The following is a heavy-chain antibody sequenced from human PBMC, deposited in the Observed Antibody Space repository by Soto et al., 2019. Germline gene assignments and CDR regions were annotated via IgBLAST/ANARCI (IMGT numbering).Heavy chain of an antibody. D-gene: IGHD2-15*01. CDR2: IFSNDEK. CDR3: AGTEDGGRSLTPAWWFDA. Sequence: QVTLKESGPVLVKPTETLTLTCTVSGLSLSNGRRGVSWIRQPPGKALEGLAHIFSNDEKRFNTSMKSRLSISKDTSTSQVVLIMTNMDLVDAATYDCAGTEDGGRSLTPAWWFDACGEGTLVTVAS. J-gene: IGHJ5*02. CDR1: GLSLSNGRRG. V-gene: IGHV2-26*01.